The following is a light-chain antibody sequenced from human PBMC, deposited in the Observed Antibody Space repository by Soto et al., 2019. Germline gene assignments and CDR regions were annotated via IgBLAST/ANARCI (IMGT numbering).Light chain of an antibody. CDR3: QNYNSAPIT. Sequence: DIQMTQSPSSLPASVGDRVTITCRASQGISMYLAWYQQNPGKVPKLLIYAASTLQSGAPSRFSGSGSGTDITLTTSSLQPEDVATYYCQNYNSAPITFGPGTKVDIK. J-gene: IGKJ3*01. V-gene: IGKV1-27*01. CDR2: AAS. CDR1: QGISMY.